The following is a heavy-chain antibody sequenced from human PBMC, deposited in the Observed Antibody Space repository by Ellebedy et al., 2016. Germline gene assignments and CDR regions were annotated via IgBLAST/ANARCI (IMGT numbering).Heavy chain of an antibody. D-gene: IGHD3-3*01. CDR1: GGSISSGGYS. CDR3: ARKRVDYGMDV. CDR2: IYHSGST. Sequence: SETLSLTCAVSGGSISSGGYSWSWIRQPPGKGLEWIGYIYHSGSTYYNPSLKSRVTISVDRSKNQFSLKLSSVTAADTAVYYCARKRVDYGMDVWGQGTTVTVSS. V-gene: IGHV4-30-2*01. J-gene: IGHJ6*02.